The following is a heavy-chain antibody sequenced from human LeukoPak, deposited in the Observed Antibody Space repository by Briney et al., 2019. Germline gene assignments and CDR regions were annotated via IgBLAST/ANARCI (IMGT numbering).Heavy chain of an antibody. V-gene: IGHV4-4*02. CDR1: GYSITSTYW. CDR3: ARGYSSGWYDY. J-gene: IGHJ4*02. CDR2: INHSGST. Sequence: SETLSLTCAVSGYSITSTYWWSWIRQPPGKGLEWIGEINHSGSTNYNPSLKSRVTISVDTSKNQFSLNLSSVTAADTAVYYCARGYSSGWYDYWGQGTLVTVSS. D-gene: IGHD6-19*01.